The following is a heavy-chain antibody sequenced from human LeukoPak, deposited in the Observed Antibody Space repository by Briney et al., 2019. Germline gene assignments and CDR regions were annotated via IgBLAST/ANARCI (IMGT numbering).Heavy chain of an antibody. CDR3: ARVLNYYDGSGYNDACDI. D-gene: IGHD3-22*01. J-gene: IGHJ3*02. Sequence: GGSLRLSCAASGFTFSSYGMHWVRQAPGKGLEWVAFIRYDGSNKYYADSVKGRFTISRDNSKNTLYLQMNSLRAEDTAVYYCARVLNYYDGSGYNDACDIWGQGTMVTVSS. CDR2: IRYDGSNK. V-gene: IGHV3-30*02. CDR1: GFTFSSYG.